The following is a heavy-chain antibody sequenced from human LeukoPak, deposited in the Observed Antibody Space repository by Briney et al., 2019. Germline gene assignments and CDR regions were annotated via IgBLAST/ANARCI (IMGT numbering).Heavy chain of an antibody. V-gene: IGHV4-4*07. CDR2: IYTSGSI. CDR1: GGSISSYY. D-gene: IGHD6-13*01. J-gene: IGHJ2*01. Sequence: PSEILSLTCTVSGGSISSYYWSRIRQPAGKGLEWIGRIYTSGSINYNPSLKSRVTMSVDTSKNQFSLKLNSVTAADTAVYFCARVTGSSWSYWYFDLWGRGTLVTVSS. CDR3: ARVTGSSWSYWYFDL.